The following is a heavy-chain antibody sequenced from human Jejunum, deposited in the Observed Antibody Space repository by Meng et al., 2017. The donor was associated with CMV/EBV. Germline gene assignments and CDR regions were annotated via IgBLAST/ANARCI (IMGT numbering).Heavy chain of an antibody. D-gene: IGHD3-10*01. CDR2: FLFDGRGQ. CDR1: TFSYSA. Sequence: TFSYSAMSWGGQAPSKELGWVSFFLFDGRGQHYRNSGKGRFTDSRDNSKKTLYLQMNSLRPEDTAVYYCAKDWGRSASYFGFLDQWGQGTLVTVSS. CDR3: AKDWGRSASYFGFLDQ. V-gene: IGHV3-30*02. J-gene: IGHJ4*02.